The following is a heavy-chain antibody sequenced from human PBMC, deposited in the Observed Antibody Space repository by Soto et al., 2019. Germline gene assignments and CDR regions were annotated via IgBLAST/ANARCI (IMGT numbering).Heavy chain of an antibody. V-gene: IGHV4-59*01. Sequence: PSETLSLTCTVSGGSISSCYWSWIRQPPGKGLEWIGYIYYSGSTNYNPSLKSRVTISVDTSKNQFSLKLSSVTAADTAVYYCARGGPSIYSPQYGDYDYYFDYWGQGTLVTVSS. CDR1: GGSISSCY. CDR3: ARGGPSIYSPQYGDYDYYFDY. D-gene: IGHD4-17*01. CDR2: IYYSGST. J-gene: IGHJ4*02.